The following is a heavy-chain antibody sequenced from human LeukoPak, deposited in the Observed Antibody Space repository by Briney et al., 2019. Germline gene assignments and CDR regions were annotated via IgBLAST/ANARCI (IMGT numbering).Heavy chain of an antibody. CDR3: AKNSGGTCYSHLDY. Sequence: PGGSLRLSCAASGFTVSSNYMSWVRQAPGKGLEWVSGISGSGGSTYYEDSVKGRFTISRDNSKNTLYLQMNSLRAEDTAVYYCAKNSGGTCYSHLDYWGQGTLVTVSS. J-gene: IGHJ4*02. V-gene: IGHV3-23*01. CDR2: ISGSGGST. CDR1: GFTVSSNY. D-gene: IGHD2-15*01.